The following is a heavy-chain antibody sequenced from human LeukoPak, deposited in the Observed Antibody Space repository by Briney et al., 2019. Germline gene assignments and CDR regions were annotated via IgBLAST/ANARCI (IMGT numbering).Heavy chain of an antibody. J-gene: IGHJ4*02. Sequence: GGSLRLSCAASGFTFNSHSMNWVCQAPGKGLEWVSSISTSSSYIYYADSVKGRFTISRDNAKNSLYLQMNSLRAEDTAVYYCARPRGNVEMAAIPFDYWGQGTLVTVSS. D-gene: IGHD5-24*01. CDR1: GFTFNSHS. CDR3: ARPRGNVEMAAIPFDY. CDR2: ISTSSSYI. V-gene: IGHV3-21*01.